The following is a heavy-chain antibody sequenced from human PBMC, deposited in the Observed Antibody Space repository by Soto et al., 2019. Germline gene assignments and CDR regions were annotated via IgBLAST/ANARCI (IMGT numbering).Heavy chain of an antibody. CDR1: SGSINSGGYF. V-gene: IGHV4-31*03. Sequence: VHLQESGPGLVRPSQTLSLTCTVSSGSINSGGYFWSWIRQHPGTGLEWIGYIHHNGNAYYNPSLRSRLTISVDTSKNQFSLKLDSVTAADTAVYYCAKEAPRVEPGTRVAFDIWGQGTMVTVSS. CDR2: IHHNGNA. J-gene: IGHJ3*02. CDR3: AKEAPRVEPGTRVAFDI. D-gene: IGHD1-1*01.